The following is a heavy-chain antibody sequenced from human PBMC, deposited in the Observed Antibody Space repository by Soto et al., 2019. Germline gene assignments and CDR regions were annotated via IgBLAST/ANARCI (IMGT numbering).Heavy chain of an antibody. J-gene: IGHJ4*02. Sequence: QVQLQQWGAGLLKPSETLSLTCAVYGGSFSGYYWSWIRQPPGKGLEWIGEINHSGSTNYNPSLKNRVTISVDPSKTQFSLKPSSVTAADTAVYYCARAPQWLPAPFDYWGQGTLVPVSS. CDR3: ARAPQWLPAPFDY. CDR1: GGSFSGYY. V-gene: IGHV4-34*01. CDR2: INHSGST. D-gene: IGHD5-12*01.